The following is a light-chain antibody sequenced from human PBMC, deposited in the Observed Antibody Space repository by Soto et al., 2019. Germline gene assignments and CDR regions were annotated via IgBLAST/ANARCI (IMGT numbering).Light chain of an antibody. CDR3: QQYGSSPPLT. J-gene: IGKJ4*01. V-gene: IGKV3-20*01. CDR2: GAS. CDR1: QSVSSNY. Sequence: EIVLTQSPRALSLSPGERATLSCRASQSVSSNYLAWYQQKPGQAPRLLLYGASSRATGIPDRFSGSGSGTDFTLTISRLEPEDFVVYYCQQYGSSPPLTFGGGTKVDI.